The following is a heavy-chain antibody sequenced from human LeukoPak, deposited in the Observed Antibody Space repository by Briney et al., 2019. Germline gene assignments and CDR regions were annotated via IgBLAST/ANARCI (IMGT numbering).Heavy chain of an antibody. Sequence: GGSLRLSCAASGFTFSNYAMHWVRQAPGKGLEWVAVISYDGSNKYYADSVKGRFTISRDNSKNTLYLQMNSLRAEDTAVYYCARPLLRCTSCFPTAFDIRGQGTMVTVSS. CDR3: ARPLLRCTSCFPTAFDI. V-gene: IGHV3-30-3*01. D-gene: IGHD2-2*01. CDR1: GFTFSNYA. J-gene: IGHJ3*02. CDR2: ISYDGSNK.